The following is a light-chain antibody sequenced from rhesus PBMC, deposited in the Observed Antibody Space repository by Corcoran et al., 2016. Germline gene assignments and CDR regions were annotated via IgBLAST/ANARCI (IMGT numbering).Light chain of an antibody. J-gene: IGKJ2*01. CDR2: KAS. Sequence: DIQMTQSPSSLSASVGDRVTITCRASENVNNYLNRYQQKPGQDPKLLIYKASPLQSGVPSRFSGRGSGTEYTFTISSLHAEDVATYYCQHGYGTPYSFGQGTKVEIK. V-gene: IGKV1-74*01. CDR1: ENVNNY. CDR3: QHGYGTPYS.